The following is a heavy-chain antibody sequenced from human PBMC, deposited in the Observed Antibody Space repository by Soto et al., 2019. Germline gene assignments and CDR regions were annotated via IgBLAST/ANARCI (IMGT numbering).Heavy chain of an antibody. CDR1: GGSISSGGYY. V-gene: IGHV4-31*03. CDR3: ARSSTSCYGWCWFDP. D-gene: IGHD2-2*01. Sequence: QVQLQESGPGLVKPSQTLSLTCTVSGGSISSGGYYWSWIRQHPGKGLEWIGYIYYSGSTYYNPSLKERVTLSVDTSKNQFSLKPSSVTAADTAVYYCARSSTSCYGWCWFDPWGQGTLVTVSS. CDR2: IYYSGST. J-gene: IGHJ5*02.